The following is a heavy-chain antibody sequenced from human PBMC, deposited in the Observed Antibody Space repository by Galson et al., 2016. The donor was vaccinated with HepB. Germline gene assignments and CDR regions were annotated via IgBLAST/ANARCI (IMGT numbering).Heavy chain of an antibody. Sequence: SLRLSCAASEFTFSAYVMTWVRQVAGKGLEWVSLISGSGVSTYYADSAKGRFTISRDNANNTLFLQMNSLTAEDTAIYYCAKAKTRGGFGNYNYMDVWGKGTTVTVSS. J-gene: IGHJ6*03. CDR2: ISGSGVST. CDR3: AKAKTRGGFGNYNYMDV. D-gene: IGHD3-16*01. CDR1: EFTFSAYV. V-gene: IGHV3-23*01.